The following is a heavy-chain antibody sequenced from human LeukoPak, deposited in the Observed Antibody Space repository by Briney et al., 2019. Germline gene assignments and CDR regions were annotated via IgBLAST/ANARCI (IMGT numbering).Heavy chain of an antibody. Sequence: SETLSLTCAVYGGSFSGYYWSWIRQPPGKGLEWIGEINHSGSTNYNPSLKSRVTISVDTSKNQFSLKLSSVTAADTAVYYCARRVYSGSYFALIDYWGQGTLVTVSS. CDR2: INHSGST. CDR1: GGSFSGYY. CDR3: ARRVYSGSYFALIDY. D-gene: IGHD1-26*01. V-gene: IGHV4-34*01. J-gene: IGHJ4*02.